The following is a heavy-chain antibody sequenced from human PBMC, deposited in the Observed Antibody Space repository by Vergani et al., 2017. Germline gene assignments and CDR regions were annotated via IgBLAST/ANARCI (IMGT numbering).Heavy chain of an antibody. Sequence: QVQMQESGPGLVKTSETLSLTCSASVAPISYWCWGWLRQPAGKGLEWIGRLCPSGINNYKPSLKSRVTMSIDTSKNQFSRILTSVTAADTAVYYCAAGAGPFDIWGQGTLVTVSS. V-gene: IGHV4-4*07. J-gene: IGHJ4*02. CDR2: LCPSGIN. CDR1: VAPISYWC. CDR3: AAGAGPFDI. D-gene: IGHD1-14*01.